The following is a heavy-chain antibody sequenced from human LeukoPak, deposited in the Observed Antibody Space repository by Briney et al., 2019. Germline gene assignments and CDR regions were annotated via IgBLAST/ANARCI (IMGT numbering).Heavy chain of an antibody. CDR3: ARTIAYCGGDCSPGWFDP. CDR1: GFTFSDYY. V-gene: IGHV3-11*01. Sequence: GGSLRLSCAASGFTFSDYYMSWIRQAPGKGLEWVSHISSSGSTIYYADSVKGRFTISRDNAKNSLYLQMNSLRAEDTAVYYCARTIAYCGGDCSPGWFDPWGQGTLVTVSS. CDR2: ISSSGSTI. D-gene: IGHD2-21*02. J-gene: IGHJ5*02.